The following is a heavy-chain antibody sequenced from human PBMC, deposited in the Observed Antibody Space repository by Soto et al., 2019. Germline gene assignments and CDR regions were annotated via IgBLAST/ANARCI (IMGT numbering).Heavy chain of an antibody. V-gene: IGHV4-31*03. CDR2: IYYSGST. CDR3: ARVQEDIVVVVAASLDAFDI. J-gene: IGHJ3*02. Sequence: PSETLSLTCTVSGGSISSGGYYWSWIRQHPGKGLEWIGYIYYSGSTYYNPSLKSRVTISVDTSKNQFSLKLSSVTAAGTAVYYCARVQEDIVVVVAASLDAFDIRGQGTMVPVSS. CDR1: GGSISSGGYY. D-gene: IGHD2-15*01.